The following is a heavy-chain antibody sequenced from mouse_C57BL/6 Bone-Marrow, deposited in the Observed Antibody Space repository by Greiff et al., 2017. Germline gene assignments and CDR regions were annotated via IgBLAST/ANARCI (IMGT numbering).Heavy chain of an antibody. D-gene: IGHD1-1*01. V-gene: IGHV14-1*01. CDR2: IDPEDGDT. CDR1: GFNIKDYY. Sequence: EVQLVESGAELVRPGASVKLSCTASGFNIKDYYMHWVKQRPEQGLEWIGRIDPEDGDTEYAPKFQGKATMTADTSSNTAYLQLSSLTSEDTAVYYCTTDYYGSSYVGWYSDVWGTGTTVTVSS. CDR3: TTDYYGSSYVGWYSDV. J-gene: IGHJ1*03.